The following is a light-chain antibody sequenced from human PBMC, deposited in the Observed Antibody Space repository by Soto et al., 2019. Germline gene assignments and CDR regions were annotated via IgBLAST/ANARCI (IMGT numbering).Light chain of an antibody. CDR1: QSVNNNY. CDR2: GAS. J-gene: IGKJ2*01. V-gene: IGKV3-20*01. CDR3: QQYGISQYS. Sequence: EIVLTQSPGTLSLSPGERATLSCRASQSVNNNYLAWYQQKPGQAPRLLIYGASSRATGIPDRFSGSGSGTHFTLNISRLEAEDFAVYYCQQYGISQYSFGQGTKLEIK.